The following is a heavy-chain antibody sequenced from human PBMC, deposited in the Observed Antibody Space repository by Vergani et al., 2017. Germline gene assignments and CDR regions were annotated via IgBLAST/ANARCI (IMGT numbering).Heavy chain of an antibody. CDR1: GGTFSSYT. Sequence: QVQLVQSGAEVKKPGSSVKVSCKASGGTFSSYTISWVRQAPGQGLEWMGRIIPILGIANYAQQFQGRVTITADKSTSTAYMELSSLRSEDTPVYYCAIQREPAFDYWGQGTLVTVSS. CDR3: AIQREPAFDY. D-gene: IGHD1-14*01. V-gene: IGHV1-69*02. CDR2: IIPILGIA. J-gene: IGHJ4*02.